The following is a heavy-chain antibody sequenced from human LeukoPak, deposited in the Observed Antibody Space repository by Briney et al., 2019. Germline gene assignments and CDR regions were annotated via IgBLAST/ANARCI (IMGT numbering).Heavy chain of an antibody. D-gene: IGHD3-16*01. J-gene: IGHJ5*02. Sequence: PSETLSLNSTVHSVSVSGGSYYRRWIRQPPGKRLEWNANIYYRGNTNYNHSLKSRVTISVDTSKNQSVLKLSSVTSADTAVYYCARDLAPWGQGTLVTVSS. CDR2: IYYRGNT. V-gene: IGHV4-61*01. CDR1: SVSVSGGSYY. CDR3: ARDLAP.